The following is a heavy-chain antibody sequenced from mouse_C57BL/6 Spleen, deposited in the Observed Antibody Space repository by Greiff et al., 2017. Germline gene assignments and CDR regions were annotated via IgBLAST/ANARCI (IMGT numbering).Heavy chain of an antibody. CDR3: ARETTVVGYAMDY. D-gene: IGHD1-1*01. Sequence: EVQLVESGGGLVKPGGSLKLSCAASGFTFSDYGMHWVRQAPEKGLEWVAYISSGSSTIYYADTVKGRFTISRDNAKNTLFLQMTSLRSEDTAMYYCARETTVVGYAMDYWGQGTSVTVSS. CDR2: ISSGSSTI. J-gene: IGHJ4*01. V-gene: IGHV5-17*01. CDR1: GFTFSDYG.